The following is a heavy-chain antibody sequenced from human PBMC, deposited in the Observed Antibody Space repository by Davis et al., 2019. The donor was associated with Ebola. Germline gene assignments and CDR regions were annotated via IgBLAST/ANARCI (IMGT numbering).Heavy chain of an antibody. D-gene: IGHD6-13*01. V-gene: IGHV3-23*01. Sequence: GESLKISCAASGITFGTYVMTWVRQVPGRGLEWVSSISSSGDSYYTNSVKGRFTISRDDSKNTLYLQMNSLRAEDTAVYYCARDEQQLVLYGMDVWGQGTTVTVSS. CDR3: ARDEQQLVLYGMDV. CDR1: GITFGTYV. J-gene: IGHJ6*02. CDR2: ISSSGDS.